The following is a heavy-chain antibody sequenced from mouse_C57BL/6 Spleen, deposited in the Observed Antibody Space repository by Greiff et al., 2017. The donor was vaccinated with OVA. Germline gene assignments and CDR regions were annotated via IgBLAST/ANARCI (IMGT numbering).Heavy chain of an antibody. J-gene: IGHJ1*03. CDR2: IWSGGST. D-gene: IGHD2-4*01. V-gene: IGHV2-4*01. Sequence: VMLVESGPGLVQPSQSLSITCTVSGFSLTSYGVHWVRQPPGKGLEWLGVIWSGGSTDYNAAFISRLSISKDNSKSQVFFKMNSLQADDTAIYDCAKRDYDGYFDVWGTGTTVTVSS. CDR3: AKRDYDGYFDV. CDR1: GFSLTSYG.